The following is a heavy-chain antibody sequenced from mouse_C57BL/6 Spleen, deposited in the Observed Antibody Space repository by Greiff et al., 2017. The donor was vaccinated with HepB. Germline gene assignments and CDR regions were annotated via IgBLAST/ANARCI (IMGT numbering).Heavy chain of an antibody. D-gene: IGHD1-1*01. CDR3: TRWRITTVVAFDY. CDR1: GYTFTDYE. J-gene: IGHJ2*01. Sequence: VQLQQSGAELVRPGASVTLSCKASGYTFTDYEMHWVKQTPVHGLEWIGAIDPETGGTAYNQKFKGKAILTADKSSSTAYMELRSLTSEDSAVYYCTRWRITTVVAFDYWGQGTTLTVSS. CDR2: IDPETGGT. V-gene: IGHV1-15*01.